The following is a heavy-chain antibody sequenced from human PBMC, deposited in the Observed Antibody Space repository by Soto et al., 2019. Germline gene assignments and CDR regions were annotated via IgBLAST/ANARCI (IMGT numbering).Heavy chain of an antibody. V-gene: IGHV3-15*07. Sequence: EVQLVESGGGLVKPGGSLRLSCAASGFTFSNAWMNWVRQAPGKGLEWVGRLKSKTDGGTTDYAAPVKGRFTISRDDSKNTLYLQMNSLKTEDTAVYYCTTDPFVRGVYYGVIDYWGQGTLVTVSS. CDR1: GFTFSNAW. CDR2: LKSKTDGGTT. J-gene: IGHJ4*02. CDR3: TTDPFVRGVYYGVIDY. D-gene: IGHD3-10*02.